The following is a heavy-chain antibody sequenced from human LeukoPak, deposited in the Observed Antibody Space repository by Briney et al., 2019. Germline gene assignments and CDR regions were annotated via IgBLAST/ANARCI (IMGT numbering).Heavy chain of an antibody. V-gene: IGHV4-4*07. J-gene: IGHJ4*02. CDR3: ARSPWEEMATIFDY. Sequence: SETLSLTCTVSGGSIGSYYWSWIRQPAGKGLEWIGRIYTSGSTNYNPSLKSRVTMSVDTSKNQFSLKLSSVTAADTAVYYCARSPWEEMATIFDYWGQGTLVTVSS. CDR2: IYTSGST. CDR1: GGSIGSYY. D-gene: IGHD5-24*01.